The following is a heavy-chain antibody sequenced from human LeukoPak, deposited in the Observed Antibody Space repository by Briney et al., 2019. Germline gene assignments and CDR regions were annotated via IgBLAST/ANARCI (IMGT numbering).Heavy chain of an antibody. Sequence: GRSLRLSCAASGFTFSSYAMSWVRQAPGKGLEWVSAISGSGGSTYYADSVKGRFTISRDNSKNTLYLQMNSLRPEDTAVYYCAKGQGGYDEYQYYFDYWGQGTLVTVSS. J-gene: IGHJ4*02. CDR3: AKGQGGYDEYQYYFDY. CDR1: GFTFSSYA. CDR2: ISGSGGST. V-gene: IGHV3-23*01. D-gene: IGHD5-12*01.